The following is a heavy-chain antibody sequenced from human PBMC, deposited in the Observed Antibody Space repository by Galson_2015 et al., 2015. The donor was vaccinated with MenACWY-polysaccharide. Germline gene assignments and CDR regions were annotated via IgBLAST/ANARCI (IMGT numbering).Heavy chain of an antibody. V-gene: IGHV3-30*18. CDR1: GFIFSDYA. CDR2: ISYDGSNK. Sequence: SPRLSCAVSGFIFSDYAIHWGRQAPGKGLGWLAVISYDGSNKYYFESVRGRFTIPRENFKDMGYLHMDSLRGEDTAVYFCAKDRPLRGLSVLYYGMDVWGRGTTVIVSS. D-gene: IGHD3-10*01. CDR3: AKDRPLRGLSVLYYGMDV. J-gene: IGHJ6*02.